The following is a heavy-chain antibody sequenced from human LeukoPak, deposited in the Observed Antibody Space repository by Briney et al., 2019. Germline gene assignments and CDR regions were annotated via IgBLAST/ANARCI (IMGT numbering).Heavy chain of an antibody. V-gene: IGHV3-53*01. Sequence: PGRSLRLSCAASGFIFSDYGMHWVRQAPGKGLEWVSVIYSGGSTYYADSVKGRFTISRDNSKNTLYLQMNSLRAEDTAVYYCARDPEEAVARNWGQGTLVTVSS. CDR2: IYSGGST. J-gene: IGHJ4*02. CDR1: GFIFSDYG. CDR3: ARDPEEAVARN. D-gene: IGHD6-19*01.